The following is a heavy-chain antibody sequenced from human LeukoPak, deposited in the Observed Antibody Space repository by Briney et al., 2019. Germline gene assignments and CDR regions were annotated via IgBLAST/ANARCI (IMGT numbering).Heavy chain of an antibody. J-gene: IGHJ4*02. CDR3: ARAEVKLYNQRRYYFDY. V-gene: IGHV4-34*01. Sequence: SETLSLTCAVYGGSFSGYYWSWIRQPPGKGLEWIGEINHSGSTNYNPSLKSRVTISVDTSKNQFSLKLSSVTAADTAVYYCARAEVKLYNQRRYYFDYWGQGTLVTVSS. D-gene: IGHD3-16*02. CDR2: INHSGST. CDR1: GGSFSGYY.